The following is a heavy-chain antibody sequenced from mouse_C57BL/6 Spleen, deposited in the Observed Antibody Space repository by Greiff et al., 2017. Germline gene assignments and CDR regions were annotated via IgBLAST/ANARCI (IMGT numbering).Heavy chain of an antibody. CDR2: INYDGSST. CDR1: GFTFSDYY. V-gene: IGHV5-16*01. Sequence: EVKLMESEGGLVQPGSSMKLSCTASGFTFSDYYMAWVRQVPEKGLEWVANINYDGSSTYYLDSLKSRFIISRDNAKNILYLQMSSLKSEDTATYYCAREGKEYFDDWGQGTTLTVSS. CDR3: AREGKEYFDD. J-gene: IGHJ2*01.